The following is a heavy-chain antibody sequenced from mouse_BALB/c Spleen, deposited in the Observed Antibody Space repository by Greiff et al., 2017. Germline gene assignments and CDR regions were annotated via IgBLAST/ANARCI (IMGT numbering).Heavy chain of an antibody. V-gene: IGHV3-8*02. J-gene: IGHJ4*01. CDR3: ARYYYGSSAMDY. D-gene: IGHD1-1*01. CDR2: ISYSGST. CDR1: GDSITSGY. Sequence: DVKLVESGPSLVKPSQTLSLTCSVTGDSITSGYWNWIRKFPGNKLEYMGYISYSGSTYYNPSLKSRISITRDTSKNQYYLQLNSVTTEDTATYYCARYYYGSSAMDYWGQGTSVTVSS.